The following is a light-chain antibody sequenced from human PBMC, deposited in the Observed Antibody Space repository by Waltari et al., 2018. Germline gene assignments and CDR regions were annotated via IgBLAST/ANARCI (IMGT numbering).Light chain of an antibody. CDR1: QSVSSN. CDR3: QQYNNWPPPFT. J-gene: IGKJ3*01. V-gene: IGKV3-15*01. CDR2: GDS. Sequence: EIVMTQSPATLSVSPGERATLFCRASQSVSSNLAWYQQKPGQAPRLLIYGDSTRATGIPARCSGSGSGTEFTLPISSLQSEDFAVYHCQQYNNWPPPFTFGPGTKVDIK.